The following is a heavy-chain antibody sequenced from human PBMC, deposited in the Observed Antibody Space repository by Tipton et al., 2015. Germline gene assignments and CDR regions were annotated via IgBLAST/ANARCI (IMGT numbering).Heavy chain of an antibody. V-gene: IGHV4-31*03. CDR1: GGSINRDGYY. J-gene: IGHJ4*02. CDR2: IYYNGTT. D-gene: IGHD1-1*01. Sequence: TLSLTCNVSGGSINRDGYYWNWIRQHPGKGLEWIGYIYYNGTTYYKSSLRSRVSISMDASGTQFSLRPTSVTAADTAVYYCSSHQGGSDLFIPRDWGQGTLVTVSS. CDR3: SSHQGGSDLFIPRD.